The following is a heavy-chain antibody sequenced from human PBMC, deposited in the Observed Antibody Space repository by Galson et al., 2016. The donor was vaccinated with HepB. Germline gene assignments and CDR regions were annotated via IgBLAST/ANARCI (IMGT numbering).Heavy chain of an antibody. J-gene: IGHJ6*02. Sequence: SLRLSCAASGFIFSNAWMSWVRQAPGTGLEWVGRIKSKTDGGTTDYAAPVKGRFTIPREDSKNTLYLQMNSQKTADTAVYYCTTDRVYSSSWYGNYYYYGMDVWGQGTTVTVSS. CDR2: IKSKTDGGTT. CDR1: GFIFSNAW. CDR3: TTDRVYSSSWYGNYYYYGMDV. D-gene: IGHD6-13*01. V-gene: IGHV3-15*01.